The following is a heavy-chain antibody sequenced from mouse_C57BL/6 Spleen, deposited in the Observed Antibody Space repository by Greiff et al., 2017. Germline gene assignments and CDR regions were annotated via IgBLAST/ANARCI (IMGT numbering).Heavy chain of an antibody. CDR1: GYAFSSYW. Sequence: QVQLKESGAELVKPGASVKISCKASGYAFSSYWMNWVKQRPGKGLEWIGQIYPGDGDTNYNGKLKGKATLTADKSSSTAYMQRSSLTSEDSAVYFCARQYYFDYWGQGTTLTVSS. J-gene: IGHJ2*01. CDR3: ARQYYFDY. V-gene: IGHV1-80*01. CDR2: IYPGDGDT.